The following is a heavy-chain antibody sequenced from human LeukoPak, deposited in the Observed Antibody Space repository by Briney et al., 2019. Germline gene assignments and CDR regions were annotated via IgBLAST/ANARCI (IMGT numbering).Heavy chain of an antibody. CDR1: GYTFTGYY. Sequence: ASVKVSCKASGYTFTGYYMHWVRQAPGQGLEWMGWINPNSGGTNYAQKFQGRVTMTRDTSISTAHMELSRLRSDDTAVYYCAREKSGSYEDWGQGTLVTVSS. D-gene: IGHD1-26*01. CDR2: INPNSGGT. J-gene: IGHJ4*02. V-gene: IGHV1-2*02. CDR3: AREKSGSYED.